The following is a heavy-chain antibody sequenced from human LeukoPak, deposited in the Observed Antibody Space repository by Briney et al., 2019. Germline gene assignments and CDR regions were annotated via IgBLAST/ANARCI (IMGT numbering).Heavy chain of an antibody. D-gene: IGHD2/OR15-2a*01. CDR1: GFTFSDTW. Sequence: GGPLRLSCAASGFTFSDTWMHGVRQAPGEGRVWVSRLRSDGRDNRYAESVKGRFTIPRDNAKNTLYLQMNSLRAEDTAVYYCASDWFHAIDYWGQGTLVTVSS. V-gene: IGHV3-74*01. CDR3: ASDWFHAIDY. J-gene: IGHJ4*02. CDR2: LRSDGRDN.